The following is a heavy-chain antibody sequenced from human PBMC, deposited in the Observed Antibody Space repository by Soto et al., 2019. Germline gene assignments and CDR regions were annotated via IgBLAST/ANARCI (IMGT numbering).Heavy chain of an antibody. Sequence: SETLSLTCTVSCGSISSYYWSWIRQPAGRGLEWIGRIYTSGSTNYNPSLKSRVTMSVDTSKNQFSLKLSSVTAADTAVYYCASWNPTRPSLDYWGQGTLVTVSS. D-gene: IGHD1-1*01. CDR1: CGSISSYY. CDR3: ASWNPTRPSLDY. V-gene: IGHV4-4*07. CDR2: IYTSGST. J-gene: IGHJ4*02.